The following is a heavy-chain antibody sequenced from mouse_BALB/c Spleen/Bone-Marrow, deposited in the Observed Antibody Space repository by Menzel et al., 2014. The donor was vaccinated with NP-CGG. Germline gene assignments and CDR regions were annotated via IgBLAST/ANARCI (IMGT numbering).Heavy chain of an antibody. CDR1: GYTFSSYW. Sequence: VQLQQSGAELMKPGVSVKMSCKATGYTFSSYWIEWLNQRPGHGLEWIGEIFPESGRANYNEKFKGNATFTADTSSNTAYMQLSSLTAEDSAVYYCASNYGGNYVYWGQGTALTVSS. CDR3: ASNYGGNYVY. D-gene: IGHD1-1*02. V-gene: IGHV1-9*01. CDR2: IFPESGRA. J-gene: IGHJ2*01.